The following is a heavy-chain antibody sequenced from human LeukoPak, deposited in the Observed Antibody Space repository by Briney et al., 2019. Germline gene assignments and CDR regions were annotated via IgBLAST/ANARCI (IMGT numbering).Heavy chain of an antibody. V-gene: IGHV3-53*01. J-gene: IGHJ3*02. CDR3: ARDRHRYRGINGDGDAFDI. Sequence: GGSLRLSCAAAGCAVSSNYISWVRQAPGKGLDWVSIIYSDGSTFHADSVKGRFTMSRDNSKNTLDLQMNSLRAEDTAVYFCARDRHRYRGINGDGDAFDIWGQGTMVTVSS. D-gene: IGHD5-12*01. CDR1: GCAVSSNY. CDR2: IYSDGST.